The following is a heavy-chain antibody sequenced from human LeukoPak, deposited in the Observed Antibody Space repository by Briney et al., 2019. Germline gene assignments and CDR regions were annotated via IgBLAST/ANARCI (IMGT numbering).Heavy chain of an antibody. V-gene: IGHV4-4*07. Sequence: SETLSLTCTVSGDSISSYYWSWIRQPAGKGLEWIGRIYTSGSTNYNPSLKSRVTMSVDTSKNQFSLKLSSVTAADTAVYYCARSSTYCSSTSCYGGSWDYWGQGTLVTVSS. J-gene: IGHJ4*02. CDR3: ARSSTYCSSTSCYGGSWDY. CDR1: GDSISSYY. D-gene: IGHD2-2*01. CDR2: IYTSGST.